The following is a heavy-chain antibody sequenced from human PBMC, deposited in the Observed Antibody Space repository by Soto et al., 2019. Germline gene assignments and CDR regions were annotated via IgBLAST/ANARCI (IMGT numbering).Heavy chain of an antibody. Sequence: TLSLTCTVSGGSISSYYWSWIRQPQGKGLEWIGYIYYSGSTNYNPSLKSRVTISVDTSKNQFSLKLSSVTAADTAVYYCARANEYYYDSSGYDNWFDPWGQGTLVTV. V-gene: IGHV4-59*01. CDR1: GGSISSYY. CDR2: IYYSGST. CDR3: ARANEYYYDSSGYDNWFDP. J-gene: IGHJ5*02. D-gene: IGHD3-22*01.